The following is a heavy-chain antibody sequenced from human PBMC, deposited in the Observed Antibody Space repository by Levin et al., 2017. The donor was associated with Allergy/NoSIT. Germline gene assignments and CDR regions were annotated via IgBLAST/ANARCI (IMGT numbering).Heavy chain of an antibody. J-gene: IGHJ4*02. CDR2: INPSGGTT. Sequence: GASVKVSCKASGYTFTTYDMHWVRQAPGQGLEWMGIINPSGGTTNYALKFQGRVTMTRDTSTSTVYMELSSLTSEDTAVYYCARVWCDGGSGSTFFDYWGQGTLVTVSS. CDR1: GYTFTTYD. D-gene: IGHD2-15*01. V-gene: IGHV1-46*01. CDR3: ARVWCDGGSGSTFFDY.